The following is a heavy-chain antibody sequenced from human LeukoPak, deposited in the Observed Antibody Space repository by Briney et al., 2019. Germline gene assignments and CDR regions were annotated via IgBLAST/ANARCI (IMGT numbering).Heavy chain of an antibody. CDR3: ARDKIVGATFFDY. CDR1: GFTFSSYG. V-gene: IGHV3-30*02. D-gene: IGHD1-26*01. CDR2: IRYDGSNK. Sequence: GGSLRLSCAASGFTFSSYGMHWVRQAPGKGLEWVAFIRYDGSNKYYADSVKGRFTISRDNAKSSLYLQMDSLRAEDTAVYYCARDKIVGATFFDYWGQGTLVTVSS. J-gene: IGHJ4*02.